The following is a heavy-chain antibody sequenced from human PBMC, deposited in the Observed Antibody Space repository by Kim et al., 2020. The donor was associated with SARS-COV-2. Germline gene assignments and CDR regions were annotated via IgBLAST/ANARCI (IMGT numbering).Heavy chain of an antibody. CDR1: GYTLTELS. CDR2: FDPDDGET. Sequence: ASVKVSCKVSGYTLTELSMHWVRQAPGKGLEWMGGFDPDDGETNYAQKFQGRVTMTADTSTDTAYMELSSLRSEDTAVYYCATSPVLRLSGWLSYRTRQHGDYNGIDVWGQGPTLT. V-gene: IGHV1-24*01. D-gene: IGHD3-3*01. CDR3: ATSPVLRLSGWLSYRTRQHGDYNGIDV. J-gene: IGHJ6*01.